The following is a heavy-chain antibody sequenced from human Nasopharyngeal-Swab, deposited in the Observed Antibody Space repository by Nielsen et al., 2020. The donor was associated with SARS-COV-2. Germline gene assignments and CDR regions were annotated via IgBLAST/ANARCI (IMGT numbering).Heavy chain of an antibody. CDR2: ISAYNGNT. Sequence: WVRQAPGQGLEWMGWISAYNGNTNYAQKLQGRVTMTTDTSTSTAYMEPRSLRSDDTAVYYCARESPHEYYYDSSGYNRNAFDIWGQGTMVTVSS. V-gene: IGHV1-18*01. CDR3: ARESPHEYYYDSSGYNRNAFDI. D-gene: IGHD3-22*01. J-gene: IGHJ3*02.